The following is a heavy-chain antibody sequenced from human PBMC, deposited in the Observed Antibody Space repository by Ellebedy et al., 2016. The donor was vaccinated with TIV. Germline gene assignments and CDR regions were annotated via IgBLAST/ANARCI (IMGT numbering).Heavy chain of an antibody. Sequence: MPSETLSLTCTVSGGSISGYYWTWIRRLPGKALEWIGSIYYSGSTTYNPSLKSRVTISVDTSKNQFSLKLTPVTAADTAVYYCATSQQLVRSDAFDVWGQGALVTVSS. J-gene: IGHJ3*01. V-gene: IGHV4-59*01. CDR2: IYYSGST. D-gene: IGHD6-13*01. CDR1: GGSISGYY. CDR3: ATSQQLVRSDAFDV.